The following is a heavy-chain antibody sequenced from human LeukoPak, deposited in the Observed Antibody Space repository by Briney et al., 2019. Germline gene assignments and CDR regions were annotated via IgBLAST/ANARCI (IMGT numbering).Heavy chain of an antibody. D-gene: IGHD1-1*01. J-gene: IGHJ5*02. CDR1: GGSISSGGYY. CDR2: IYYSGST. CDR3: ARATLKTNWFDP. V-gene: IGHV4-31*03. Sequence: SQTLSLTCTVSGGSISSGGYYWSWIRQHPGKGLEWIGYIYYSGSTYYNPPLKSRVTISVDTSKNQFSLKLSSVTAADTAVYYCARATLKTNWFDPWGQGTLVTVSS.